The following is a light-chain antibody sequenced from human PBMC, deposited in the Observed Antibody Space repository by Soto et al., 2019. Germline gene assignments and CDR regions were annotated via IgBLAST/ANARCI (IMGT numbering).Light chain of an antibody. V-gene: IGLV2-14*01. J-gene: IGLJ1*01. CDR2: EVS. CDR3: SSYTSSSAIVV. CDR1: SSDVGGYNY. Sequence: ALTQPASLSWSPGQSISISCTITSSDVGGYNYVSWYQQHPGKAPKLMIYEVSNRPSGVSNRFSGSKPGNTASLTISGLQAEDEADYYCSSYTSSSAIVVFGTGTKVTVL.